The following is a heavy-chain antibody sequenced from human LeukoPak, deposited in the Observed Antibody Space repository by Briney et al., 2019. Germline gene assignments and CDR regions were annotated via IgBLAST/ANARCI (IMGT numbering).Heavy chain of an antibody. J-gene: IGHJ4*02. V-gene: IGHV1-18*01. D-gene: IGHD3-10*01. CDR2: IRANSGYT. CDR1: GYTFARYG. CDR3: TRDPAHEEVRGIFIPYFDC. Sequence: ASVKVSCKASGYTFARYGISWVRQAPGQGLEWMGWIRANSGYTNYAQNLQGRLTMTTDTSTSTAYMELRSLRADDTAMYYCTRDPAHEEVRGIFIPYFDCWGQGTLVTVSS.